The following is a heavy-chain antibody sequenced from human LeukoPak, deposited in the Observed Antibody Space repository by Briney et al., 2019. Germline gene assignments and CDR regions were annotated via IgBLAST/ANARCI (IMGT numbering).Heavy chain of an antibody. CDR2: ISGSGGST. CDR3: AETDSSGWAPFDY. V-gene: IGHV3-23*01. J-gene: IGHJ4*02. CDR1: GFTVSNNF. D-gene: IGHD6-19*01. Sequence: GGSLRLSCAASGFTVSNNFMTWVRQAPGKGLEWVSAISGSGGSTYYADSVKGRFTISRDNSKNTLYLQMNSLRAEDTAVYYCAETDSSGWAPFDYWGQGTLVTVSS.